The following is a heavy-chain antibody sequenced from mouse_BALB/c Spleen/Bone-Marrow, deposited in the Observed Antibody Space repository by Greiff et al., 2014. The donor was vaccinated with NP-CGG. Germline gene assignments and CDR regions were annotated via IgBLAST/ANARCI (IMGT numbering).Heavy chain of an antibody. V-gene: IGHV1S29*02. J-gene: IGHJ2*01. CDR3: GSLGSDY. CDR2: IYPYNGGT. D-gene: IGHD4-1*01. CDR1: GYTLTDYN. Sequence: VQLQQSGPELVKPGASVKISCKASGYTLTDYNMHWVKQSHGKSLEWIGNIYPYNGGTGYNQKFKSKATLTVDNSSNIAYMELDDLTFEDCAVYYWGSLGSDYWGQGTTLTVSS.